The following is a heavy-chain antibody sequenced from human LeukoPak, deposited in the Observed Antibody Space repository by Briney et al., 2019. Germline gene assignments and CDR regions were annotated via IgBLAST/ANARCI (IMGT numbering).Heavy chain of an antibody. V-gene: IGHV3-9*01. J-gene: IGHJ4*02. CDR1: GFRFDDYA. CDR2: ISWNSGSG. D-gene: IGHD6-19*01. CDR3: ARDKSGVAVTGPFDY. Sequence: GGSLRLSCVVSGFRFDDYAMHWVRQAPGKGLEWVSGISWNSGSGDYADSVKGRFTISRDNAKNSLYLQMNSLGGDDTAFYYCARDKSGVAVTGPFDYWGQGTLVTVSS.